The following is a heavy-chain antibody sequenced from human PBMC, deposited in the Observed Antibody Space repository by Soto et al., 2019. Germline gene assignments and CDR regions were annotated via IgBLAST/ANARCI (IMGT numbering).Heavy chain of an antibody. D-gene: IGHD3-3*01. CDR3: ARDRQRNTIFGVVINSYYGMDV. CDR1: GYTFTGCY. V-gene: IGHV1-2*04. CDR2: INPNSGGT. J-gene: IGHJ6*02. Sequence: ASVKVSCKASGYTFTGCYMHWVRQAPGQGLECMGWINPNSGGTNYAQKFQGWVTMTRDTSISTAYMELGRLRSDDTAVYYCARDRQRNTIFGVVINSYYGMDVWGQGTTVTVSS.